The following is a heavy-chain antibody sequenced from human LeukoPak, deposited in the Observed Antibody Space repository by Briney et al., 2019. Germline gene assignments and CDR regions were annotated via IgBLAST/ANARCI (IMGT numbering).Heavy chain of an antibody. D-gene: IGHD3-10*01. V-gene: IGHV3-48*03. CDR2: ISSSGSTI. CDR1: GFTFSSYE. J-gene: IGHJ4*02. Sequence: PRGSLRLSCAASGFTFSSYEMNWVRQAPGKGLEWVSYISSSGSTIYYAASVKGRFTISRDNAKNSLYLQMNSLRAEDTAVYYCASTSITMVRGVIRDYWGQGTLVTVSS. CDR3: ASTSITMVRGVIRDY.